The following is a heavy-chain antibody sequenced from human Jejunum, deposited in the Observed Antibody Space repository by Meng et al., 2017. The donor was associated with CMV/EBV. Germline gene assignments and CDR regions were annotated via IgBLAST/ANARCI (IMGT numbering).Heavy chain of an antibody. D-gene: IGHD6-13*01. CDR3: AREEGYTRPHYFDY. CDR1: GSTCSSYA. J-gene: IGHJ4*02. V-gene: IGHV3-23*03. CDR2: IYSDGGTK. Sequence: GSTCSSYAMTGVGQEPGKGVEWVAVIYSDGGTKDYADSVKGRFTISRDKYKNTLYLQKNSLRAEDTAVDYCAREEGYTRPHYFDYWGQGTLVTVSS.